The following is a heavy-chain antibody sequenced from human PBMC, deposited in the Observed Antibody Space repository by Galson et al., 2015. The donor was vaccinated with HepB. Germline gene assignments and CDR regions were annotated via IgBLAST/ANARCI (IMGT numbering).Heavy chain of an antibody. CDR3: ARDWSDCSGGSCYSGYYGMDV. Sequence: QSGAEVKKPGESLRISCKGFGYSFSSYWITWVRQMPGKGLEWMGRIDPGDSYTNYSPSFQGHVTISADKSTRTAYLQWSSLKASDTAMYYCARDWSDCSGGSCYSGYYGMDVWGQGTTVTVSS. V-gene: IGHV5-10-1*01. D-gene: IGHD2-15*01. CDR2: IDPGDSYT. CDR1: GYSFSSYW. J-gene: IGHJ6*02.